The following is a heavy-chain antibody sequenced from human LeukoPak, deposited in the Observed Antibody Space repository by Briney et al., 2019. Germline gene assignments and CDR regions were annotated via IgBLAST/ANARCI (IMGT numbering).Heavy chain of an antibody. J-gene: IGHJ5*02. CDR1: GYSFTSYW. CDR2: IYPGDSRT. CDR3: ACREFYSPWPGP. D-gene: IGHD5-18*01. Sequence: GESLKISSKGSGYSFTSYWIGWVRQTPGKGLEWMGVIYPGDSRTRYNPSFEGQVTISADKSITTAYLQWSSLKASDTAIYYCACREFYSPWPGPWGQGTLVTVSS. V-gene: IGHV5-51*01.